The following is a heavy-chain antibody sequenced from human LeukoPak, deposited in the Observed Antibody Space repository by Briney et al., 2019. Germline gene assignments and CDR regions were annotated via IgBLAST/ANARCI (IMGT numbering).Heavy chain of an antibody. D-gene: IGHD6-13*01. CDR3: TQNSSSWHY. CDR2: IRSKAYGGTT. Sequence: GGSLRLSCEASGFDFSGFGMHWVRQAPGKGLEWVGFIRSKAYGGTTEYAASVKGRFTLSRDDSKNIAYLQMNSLKTEDTAVYYCTQNSSSWHYWGQGTLVTVSS. CDR1: GFDFSGFG. V-gene: IGHV3-49*04. J-gene: IGHJ4*02.